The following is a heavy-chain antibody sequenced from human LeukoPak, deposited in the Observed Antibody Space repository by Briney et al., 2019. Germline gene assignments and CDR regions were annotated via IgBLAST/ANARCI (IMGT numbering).Heavy chain of an antibody. CDR2: IYTSGST. Sequence: PSETLSLTCTVSGGSISSYYWSWIRQPAGKGLEWIGRIYTSGSTNYNPSLKSRVAMSVDTSKNQFSLKLSSVTAADTAVYYCAKNFRDSYGHYWYFDLWGRGTLVTVSS. D-gene: IGHD5-18*01. V-gene: IGHV4-4*07. J-gene: IGHJ2*01. CDR3: AKNFRDSYGHYWYFDL. CDR1: GGSISSYY.